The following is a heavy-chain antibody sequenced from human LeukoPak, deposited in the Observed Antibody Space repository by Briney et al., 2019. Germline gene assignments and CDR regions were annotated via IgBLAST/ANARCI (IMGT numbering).Heavy chain of an antibody. CDR1: GFTFSTYA. J-gene: IGHJ2*01. CDR2: VVNSGSNT. Sequence: PGGSLRLSCAASGFTFSTYAMSWVRQAPGKGLEWVSGVVNSGSNTYYVDSVKGRFTISRDNPKNMLWLQMNSLRAEDTAVYYCAAAMTEYWYLDLWGRGTLVTVSS. V-gene: IGHV3-23*05. CDR3: AAAMTEYWYLDL. D-gene: IGHD2-21*02.